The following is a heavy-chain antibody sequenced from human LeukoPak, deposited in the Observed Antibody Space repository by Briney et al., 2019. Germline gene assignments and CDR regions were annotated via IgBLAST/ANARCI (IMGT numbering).Heavy chain of an antibody. CDR2: ISSSGGST. D-gene: IGHD6-19*01. Sequence: GGSLRLSCAASGFTFSSYAMSWVRQAPGKGLEWVSAISSSGGSTYYADSVKGRFTISRDNSKNTLYLQMNSLRAEDTAVYYCAKPLGVAGTPDYWGQGTLVTVSS. V-gene: IGHV3-23*01. CDR1: GFTFSSYA. CDR3: AKPLGVAGTPDY. J-gene: IGHJ4*02.